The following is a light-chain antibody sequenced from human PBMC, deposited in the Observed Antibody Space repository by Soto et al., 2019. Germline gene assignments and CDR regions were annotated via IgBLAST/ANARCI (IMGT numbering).Light chain of an antibody. V-gene: IGKV3-11*01. CDR1: QSVSSY. Sequence: EIVLTQSPATLSLSPGERATLSCRASQSVSSYLAWYQQKPGQAPRLLIYDASNRATGIPARFSGSGSGTDFTLTISSLEPEAVAVYYCQQRSNWPPHFGPGTKVDIK. CDR2: DAS. CDR3: QQRSNWPPH. J-gene: IGKJ3*01.